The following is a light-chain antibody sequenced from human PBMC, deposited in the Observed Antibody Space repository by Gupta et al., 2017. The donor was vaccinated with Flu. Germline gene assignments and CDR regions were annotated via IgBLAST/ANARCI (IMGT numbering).Light chain of an antibody. Sequence: SYVLTQPPSVSLAPGQAASTTCGGNNRGGKAVYWDRQRPGQAPVLVVYDDSGRHSGSPERFSGSNSGNTATLTISRVEAGDEADYYCQVWDSISDLVVFGGGTKLTVL. J-gene: IGLJ2*01. CDR2: DDS. CDR3: QVWDSISDLVV. V-gene: IGLV3-21*02. CDR1: NRGGKA.